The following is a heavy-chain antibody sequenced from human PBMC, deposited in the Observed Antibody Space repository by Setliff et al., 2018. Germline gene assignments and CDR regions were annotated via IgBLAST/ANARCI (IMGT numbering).Heavy chain of an antibody. Sequence: GASVKVSCKTSGYAFITFGMSWVRQAPGQGLEWMGGTIPLFGTTDYAQKFHGRVTIITDESTSTAYMELSSLTSDDTAVYYCAREGVDTRSSTDYRYYMDVWGKGTTVTVSS. V-gene: IGHV1-69*05. CDR2: TIPLFGTT. D-gene: IGHD5-18*01. J-gene: IGHJ6*03. CDR3: AREGVDTRSSTDYRYYMDV. CDR1: GYAFITFG.